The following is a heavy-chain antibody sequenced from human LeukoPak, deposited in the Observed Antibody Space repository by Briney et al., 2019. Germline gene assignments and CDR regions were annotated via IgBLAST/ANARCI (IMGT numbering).Heavy chain of an antibody. V-gene: IGHV3-11*03. CDR2: ISSSSSYT. CDR3: ASGGISSGYFY. CDR1: GFTLSDYY. Sequence: GGSLRLSCAASGFTLSDYYMSWIRQAPGKGLEWVSYISSSSSYTNYADSVKGRFTISRDNAKNSLYLQMNSLRAEDTAVYYCASGGISSGYFYWGQGTLVTVSS. J-gene: IGHJ4*02. D-gene: IGHD3-22*01.